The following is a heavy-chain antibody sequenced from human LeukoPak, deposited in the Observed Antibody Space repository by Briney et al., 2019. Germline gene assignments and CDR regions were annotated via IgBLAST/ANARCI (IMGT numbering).Heavy chain of an antibody. V-gene: IGHV3-48*03. Sequence: GGSLRLSCAASGFTFSSYEMNWVRQAPGKGLEWVSYISGSGSVIHYADSVKGRFTISRDNAKNSLYLQMNSLGAEDTAVYYCARDRASRDWFDPWGQGTLVTVSS. CDR3: ARDRASRDWFDP. CDR1: GFTFSSYE. J-gene: IGHJ5*02. CDR2: ISGSGSVI.